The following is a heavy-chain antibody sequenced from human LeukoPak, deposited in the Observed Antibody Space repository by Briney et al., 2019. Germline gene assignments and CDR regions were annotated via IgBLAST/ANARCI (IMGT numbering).Heavy chain of an antibody. CDR3: ATSKIDRRDGYKILSY. CDR2: INPSGGST. V-gene: IGHV1-46*01. Sequence: ASVTVSCKASGYTFTSYYMHWVRQAPGQGLEWMGIINPSGGSTSYAQKFQGRVTMTEDTSTDTAYMELSSLRSEDTAVYYCATSKIDRRDGYKILSYWGQGTLVTVSS. CDR1: GYTFTSYY. J-gene: IGHJ4*02. D-gene: IGHD5-24*01.